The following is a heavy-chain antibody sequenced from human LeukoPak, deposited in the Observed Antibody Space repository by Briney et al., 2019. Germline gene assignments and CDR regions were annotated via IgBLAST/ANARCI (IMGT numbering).Heavy chain of an antibody. CDR3: AGVFGGPVSRRFDP. J-gene: IGHJ5*02. Sequence: PSQTLSLTCTVSGGSISGDNYYWSWIRQPAGKGLEWIGRIYTSGSANYNPSLKSRVTISVDTSKNQFSLKLSSVTAADTAVYYCAGVFGGPVSRRFDPWGQGTLITVSS. V-gene: IGHV4-61*02. CDR2: IYTSGSA. D-gene: IGHD4-23*01. CDR1: GGSISGDNYY.